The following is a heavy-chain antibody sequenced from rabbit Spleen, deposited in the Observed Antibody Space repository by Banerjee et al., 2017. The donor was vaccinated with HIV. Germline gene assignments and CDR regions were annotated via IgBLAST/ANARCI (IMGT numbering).Heavy chain of an antibody. CDR3: ASGYSDIYLDL. CDR2: IGTGTEVT. Sequence: EESGGGLVKPGASLTLTCKASGFSLSSGYYMCWVRQAPGKGLEWIGCIGTGTEVTWYASRAKGRITISKASSTTVTLQMTSLTAADTATYFCASGYSDIYLDLWGPGTLVTVS. V-gene: IGHV1S40*01. CDR1: GFSLSSGYY. D-gene: IGHD1-1*01. J-gene: IGHJ4*01.